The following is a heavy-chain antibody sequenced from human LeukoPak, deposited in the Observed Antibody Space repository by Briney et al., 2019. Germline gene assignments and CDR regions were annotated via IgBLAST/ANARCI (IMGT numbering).Heavy chain of an antibody. V-gene: IGHV3-21*01. J-gene: IGHJ4*02. Sequence: SGGSLRLSCAASGFTFSSYSMNWVRQAPGKGLEWVSSISSSSSYIYYADSVKGRFTISRDNAKNSLYLQMNSLRAEDTAVCYCARVAYYGGNRVDYWGQGTLVTVSS. CDR2: ISSSSSYI. D-gene: IGHD4-23*01. CDR1: GFTFSSYS. CDR3: ARVAYYGGNRVDY.